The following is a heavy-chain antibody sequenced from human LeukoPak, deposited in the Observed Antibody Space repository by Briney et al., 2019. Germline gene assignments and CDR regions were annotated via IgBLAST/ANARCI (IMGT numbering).Heavy chain of an antibody. CDR2: IYYSGST. V-gene: IGHV4-30-4*08. J-gene: IGHJ4*02. Sequence: PSQTLSLTCTVSGGSISSGDYYWSWIRQPPGKGLEWIGYIYYSGSTYYNPSLKSRVTISVDTSKNQFSLKLSSVTAADTAVYYCAREPSGYYEGEIDYWGQGTLVTVSS. CDR3: AREPSGYYEGEIDY. CDR1: GGSISSGDYY. D-gene: IGHD3-16*01.